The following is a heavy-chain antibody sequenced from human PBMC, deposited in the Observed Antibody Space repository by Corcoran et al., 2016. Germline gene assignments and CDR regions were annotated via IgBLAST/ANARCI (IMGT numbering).Heavy chain of an antibody. CDR3: ARDGPPDSRALGYYGMDV. J-gene: IGHJ6*02. CDR2: IKQDGSEK. D-gene: IGHD4-4*01. V-gene: IGHV3-7*03. Sequence: VQLVESGGGLVQPGGSLRLSCAASGFTFSSYWMSWVRQAPGKGLEWVATIKQDGSEKYYVDSVKGRFTISGDNAKNSLYLEMNSLRADDTAVYYCARDGPPDSRALGYYGMDVWGQGTTVTVAS. CDR1: GFTFSSYW.